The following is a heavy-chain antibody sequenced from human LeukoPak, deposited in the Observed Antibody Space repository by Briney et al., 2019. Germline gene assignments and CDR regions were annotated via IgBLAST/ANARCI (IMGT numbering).Heavy chain of an antibody. Sequence: PSETPTLTCTVSGGSISSYYWSWIRQPPGKGLEWIGYIYYSGSTNYNPSLKSRVTISVDTSKNQFTLKLSYVTAADTAVYYCAREGATTPPVGYFDYWGQGTLVTVSS. D-gene: IGHD1-26*01. V-gene: IGHV4-59*01. CDR3: AREGATTPPVGYFDY. CDR1: GGSISSYY. J-gene: IGHJ4*02. CDR2: IYYSGST.